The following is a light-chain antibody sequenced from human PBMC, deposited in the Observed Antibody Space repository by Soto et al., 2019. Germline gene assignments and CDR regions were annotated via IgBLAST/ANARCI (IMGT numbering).Light chain of an antibody. CDR1: QSVSSN. CDR3: QQYNKWPRT. CDR2: GAS. Sequence: EIVMTQSPATLSVSPGERATPSCRASQSVSSNLAWYQQKPGQAPRLLIYGASTRATGIPARFSGSGSGTEFTLTISSLQSEDFAVYYCQQYNKWPRTFGQGNKVDIK. V-gene: IGKV3-15*01. J-gene: IGKJ1*01.